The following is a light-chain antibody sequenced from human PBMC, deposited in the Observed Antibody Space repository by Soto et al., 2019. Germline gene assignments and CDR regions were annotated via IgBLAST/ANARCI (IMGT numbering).Light chain of an antibody. V-gene: IGLV2-8*01. CDR3: CSYAGNYEGV. J-gene: IGLJ3*02. Sequence: QSALTQPPSASGSPGQSVTISCTGTSSDVGGYNYVSWYQQHPGKAPKLMIYEVNKRPSGVPDRFSGSKSGNTASLAISGLQTEDEADYFCCSYAGNYEGVFGGGTKLTVL. CDR1: SSDVGGYNY. CDR2: EVN.